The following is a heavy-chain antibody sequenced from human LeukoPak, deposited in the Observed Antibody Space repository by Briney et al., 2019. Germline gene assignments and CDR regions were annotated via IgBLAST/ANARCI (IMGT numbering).Heavy chain of an antibody. CDR2: ISHDGAVT. Sequence: GGSLRLSCAASGFTFSTYVMHWVRQAPGKGLMWVSRISHDGAVTSYADSVRGRFTVSRDNAKNTLYLQMNSLRPEGTAVYYCTGDVNWNFFDVWGRGTLVTVSS. CDR3: TGDVNWNFFDV. V-gene: IGHV3-74*01. D-gene: IGHD1-1*01. CDR1: GFTFSTYV. J-gene: IGHJ2*01.